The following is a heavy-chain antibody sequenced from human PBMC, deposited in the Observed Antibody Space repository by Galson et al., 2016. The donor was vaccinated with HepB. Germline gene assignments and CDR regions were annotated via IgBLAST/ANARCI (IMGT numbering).Heavy chain of an antibody. CDR1: GGSIRSSDYY. CDR2: IYYSGNT. D-gene: IGHD6-13*01. CDR3: ARHRLTGSGWYIVWYYYSLWDV. J-gene: IGHJ6*02. Sequence: ETLSLTCTVSGGSIRSSDYYWGWIRQPPGKGLEWIGTIYYSGNTYYSPSLKSRVTISVDTSKKQFSLRLRSVSAADTAVYYCARHRLTGSGWYIVWYYYSLWDVWGQGLMVSVSS. V-gene: IGHV4-39*01.